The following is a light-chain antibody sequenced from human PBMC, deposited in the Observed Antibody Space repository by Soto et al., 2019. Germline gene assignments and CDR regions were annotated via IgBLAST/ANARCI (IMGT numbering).Light chain of an antibody. CDR3: QQYGSYSPWT. V-gene: IGKV1-5*03. CDR2: KAS. J-gene: IGKJ1*01. Sequence: DIQMTQSPSTLSASVGDRVTITCRASQRIGSWLAWYQQKPGKAPKLLIYKASSLESGVPSRFSGSGSGTEFTLTIRSLQPDDCASYYCQQYGSYSPWTFGQGTKVEIK. CDR1: QRIGSW.